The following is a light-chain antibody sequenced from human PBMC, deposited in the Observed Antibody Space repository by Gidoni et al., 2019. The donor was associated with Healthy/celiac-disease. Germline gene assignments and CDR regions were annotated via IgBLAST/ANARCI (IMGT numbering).Light chain of an antibody. Sequence: QSALTQPVSVSGSPGQSITISCTGTSSDVGGYNYVSWYQQHPGKAPQLMIYEVSNRPSGVSNRFSGSTSGNTASLTISGLQAEDEADYYCSSYTSSSPRVFGGGTKLTVL. V-gene: IGLV2-14*01. J-gene: IGLJ3*02. CDR3: SSYTSSSPRV. CDR2: EVS. CDR1: SSDVGGYNY.